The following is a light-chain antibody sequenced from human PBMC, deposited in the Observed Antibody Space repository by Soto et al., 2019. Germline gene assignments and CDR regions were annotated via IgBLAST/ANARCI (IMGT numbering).Light chain of an antibody. CDR1: SSDVGGYNS. CDR2: DVN. Sequence: QSALTQPASVSGSPGESITISCTGTSSDVGGYNSVSWHQQHPGKAPKLLVYDVNNRPSGVSNRFSGSKSGNTASLTTSGLQAEDEADYYCASYTSRSTLAFGGGTKLTVL. CDR3: ASYTSRSTLA. V-gene: IGLV2-14*01. J-gene: IGLJ2*01.